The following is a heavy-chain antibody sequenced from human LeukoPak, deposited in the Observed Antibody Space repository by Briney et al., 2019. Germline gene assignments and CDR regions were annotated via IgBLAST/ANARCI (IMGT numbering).Heavy chain of an antibody. D-gene: IGHD3-16*01. J-gene: IGHJ4*02. CDR2: ISYDGSNK. Sequence: PGRSLRLSCAASGFTFSSYGMHWVRQAPGKGLEWVAVISYDGSNKYYADSVKGRFTISRDNSKSTLYLQMNSLRAEDTAVYYCARDPEGDGGVTLDYWGQGTLVTVSS. CDR1: GFTFSSYG. V-gene: IGHV3-30*03. CDR3: ARDPEGDGGVTLDY.